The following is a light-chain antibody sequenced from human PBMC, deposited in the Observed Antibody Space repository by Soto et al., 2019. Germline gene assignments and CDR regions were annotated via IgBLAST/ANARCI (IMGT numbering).Light chain of an antibody. CDR1: QSVSSN. CDR3: QQYNNRPQT. V-gene: IGKV3-15*01. J-gene: IGKJ1*01. Sequence: EIVMTQAPATLSVSPGARDPLSCRASQSVSSNLAWYQQKPGQAPRLLIYGASTRATGIPARFSGSGSGTEFTLTISSLQSEDFAVYYCQQYNNRPQTFGQGTKVDI. CDR2: GAS.